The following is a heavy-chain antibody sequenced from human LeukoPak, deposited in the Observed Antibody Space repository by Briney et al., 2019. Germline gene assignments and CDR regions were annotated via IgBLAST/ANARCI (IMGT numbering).Heavy chain of an antibody. J-gene: IGHJ5*02. V-gene: IGHV4-59*01. D-gene: IGHD3-9*01. Sequence: PSETLSLTCTVSGVSISSYYWSWLRQPPGKGLEWFGYIYYSGSTNYNPSLKSRVTISVDTSKNQFSLKLSSVTAADTAVYYCARGGDYDTLTGYYIGFDPWGQGTLVTVSS. CDR1: GVSISSYY. CDR3: ARGGDYDTLTGYYIGFDP. CDR2: IYYSGST.